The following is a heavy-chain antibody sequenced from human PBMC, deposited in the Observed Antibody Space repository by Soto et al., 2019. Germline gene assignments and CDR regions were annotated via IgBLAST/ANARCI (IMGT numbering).Heavy chain of an antibody. V-gene: IGHV4-39*01. CDR2: IYYSGST. CDR1: GGSISSSSYY. D-gene: IGHD2-15*01. CDR3: ASYYRYCNDGSCYDN. Sequence: SETLSLTCAVSGGSISSSSYYWAWIRQPPGKGLAWIGSIYYSGSTYYNPSLKSRVTISADTSKNQFSLKLSSVTAADTALYYCASYYRYCNDGSCYDNWGQG. J-gene: IGHJ4*02.